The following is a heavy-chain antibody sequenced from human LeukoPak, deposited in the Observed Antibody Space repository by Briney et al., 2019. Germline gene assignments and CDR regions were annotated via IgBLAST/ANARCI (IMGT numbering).Heavy chain of an antibody. CDR3: AKGSSGYSYALDAFDI. J-gene: IGHJ3*02. CDR2: IRYDGSNK. D-gene: IGHD5-18*01. CDR1: GFTSSSYG. V-gene: IGHV3-30*02. Sequence: QPGGSLRLSCAASGFTSSSYGMHWVRQAPGKGQEGVGVIRYDGSNKYYADSVKGRFTISRDNSKNTLYLQMNSLRAEDTAVYYCAKGSSGYSYALDAFDIWGQGTMVTVSS.